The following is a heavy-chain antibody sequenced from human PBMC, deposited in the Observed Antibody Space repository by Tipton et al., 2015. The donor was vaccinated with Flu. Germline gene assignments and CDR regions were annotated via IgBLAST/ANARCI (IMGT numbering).Heavy chain of an antibody. CDR1: GGSISSYY. CDR3: ARSPGGVFGVVILSYYYGMDV. J-gene: IGHJ6*02. D-gene: IGHD3-3*01. V-gene: IGHV4-59*01. CDR2: IYYSGST. Sequence: GLVKPSETLSLACTVSGGSISSYYWSWIRQPPGKGLEWIGYIYYSGSTNYNPSLKSRVTISVDTSKNQFSLKLSSVTAADTAVYYCARSPGGVFGVVILSYYYGMDVWGQGTTVTVSS.